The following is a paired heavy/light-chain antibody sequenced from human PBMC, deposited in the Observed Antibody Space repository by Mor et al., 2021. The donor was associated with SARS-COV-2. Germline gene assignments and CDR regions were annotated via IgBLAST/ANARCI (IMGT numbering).Light chain of an antibody. CDR1: ISDLGEYNY. CDR3: SSYTTSRTWV. Sequence: QSALTQPASVSGSPGQSITISCTGTISDLGEYNYVSWYQQYPDKVPKLMIYDVSNRPSGVSNRFSGSKSGNTASLTISGLQPEDEADYYCSSYTTSRTWVFGGGTKVTVL. J-gene: IGLJ3*02. V-gene: IGLV2-14*03. CDR2: DVS.
Heavy chain of an antibody. Sequence: QVQLVESGGGVVQPGRSLRLSCAASGFTLSSYGIHWVRQAPGKGLEWVAIVSKDESHKYYADSVKGRFSISRDNSKNILYLQMNSLRAEDTAVYYCVAVKIDFWSGFGYYMDVWGKGTTVTVSS. V-gene: IGHV3-30*03. CDR3: VAVKIDFWSGFGYYMDV. J-gene: IGHJ6*03. D-gene: IGHD3-3*01. CDR1: GFTLSSYG. CDR2: VSKDESHK.